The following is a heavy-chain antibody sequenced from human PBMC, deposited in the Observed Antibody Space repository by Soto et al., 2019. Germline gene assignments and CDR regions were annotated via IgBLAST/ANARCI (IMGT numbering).Heavy chain of an antibody. CDR3: AKPGGDSSGDEPHLFDY. CDR2: ISASGYSA. V-gene: IGHV3-23*01. D-gene: IGHD3-22*01. J-gene: IGHJ4*02. CDR1: GLDFSNYA. Sequence: GGSLRLSRAASGLDFSNYAISWVRQAPGKGLEWVSTISASGYSAYYGGAVKGRFTTSRDNSKSTLYLQMNRLRADDTAVYYCAKPGGDSSGDEPHLFDYCGQGTLVTVSS.